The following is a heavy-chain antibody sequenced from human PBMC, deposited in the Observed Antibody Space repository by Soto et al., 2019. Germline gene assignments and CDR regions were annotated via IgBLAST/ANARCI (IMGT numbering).Heavy chain of an antibody. CDR1: GFTFNNYA. CDR3: AKYDSSGYYFSAFDY. D-gene: IGHD3-22*01. CDR2: ISAGGGGT. Sequence: EVQLLESGGGLVQPGGSLRLSCAASGFTFNNYAVAWSRQAPGKGLEWVSAISAGGGGTYYADSVKGRFTISRDNSKNTLSLQMNSLSAEDTAIYYWAKYDSSGYYFSAFDYWGQGTLVTV. J-gene: IGHJ4*02. V-gene: IGHV3-23*01.